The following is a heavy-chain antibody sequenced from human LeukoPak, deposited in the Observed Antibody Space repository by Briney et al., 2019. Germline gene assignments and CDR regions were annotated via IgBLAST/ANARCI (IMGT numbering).Heavy chain of an antibody. J-gene: IGHJ4*02. CDR3: ARDADPYCSSTSCSPLFDY. D-gene: IGHD2-2*01. V-gene: IGHV3-30-3*01. Sequence: GGSLRLSCAASGFTFSSYAMHWVRQAPGKGLEWVAVISYDGSNKYYADSVKGRFTISRDNSKNTLYLQMNSLRAEDTAVYYCARDADPYCSSTSCSPLFDYWGQGTLVTVSS. CDR1: GFTFSSYA. CDR2: ISYDGSNK.